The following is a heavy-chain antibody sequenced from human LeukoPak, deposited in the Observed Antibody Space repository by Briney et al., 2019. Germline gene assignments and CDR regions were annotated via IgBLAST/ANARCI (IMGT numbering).Heavy chain of an antibody. CDR2: IGTAGDT. CDR1: GFTFSSYD. D-gene: IGHD2-2*01. Sequence: SGGSLRLSCAASGFTFSSYDMHWVRQATGKGPEWVSAIGTAGDTYYPGSVKGRFTISRENAKNSLYLQMNSLRAGDTAVYYCARATQYQLLKSRGNHDFDYWGQGTLVTVSS. J-gene: IGHJ4*02. CDR3: ARATQYQLLKSRGNHDFDY. V-gene: IGHV3-13*01.